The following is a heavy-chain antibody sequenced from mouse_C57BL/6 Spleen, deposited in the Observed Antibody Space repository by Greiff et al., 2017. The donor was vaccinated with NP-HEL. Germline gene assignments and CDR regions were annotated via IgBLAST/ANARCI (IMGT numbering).Heavy chain of an antibody. CDR2: IIGGGGNT. CDR1: GFTFSSYT. V-gene: IGHV5-9*01. Sequence: EVHLVESGGGLVKPGGSLKLSCAASGFTFSSYTMSWVRQTPEKRLEWVATIIGGGGNTYYPDSVKGRFTISRDNAKNTLYLQMSSLRSEDTALYYCARGIYYGNYDWYFDVWGTGTTVTVSS. J-gene: IGHJ1*03. D-gene: IGHD2-1*01. CDR3: ARGIYYGNYDWYFDV.